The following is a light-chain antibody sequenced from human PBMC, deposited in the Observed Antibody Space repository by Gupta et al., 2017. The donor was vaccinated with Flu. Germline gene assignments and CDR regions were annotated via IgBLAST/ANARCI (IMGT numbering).Light chain of an antibody. CDR2: ENN. CDR3: GTWDSSLSGVV. V-gene: IGLV1-51*02. Sequence: QSVFTQPPSVSAAPGPTVTISCSGSSSNIGNNYVSWYQQLPGTAPKLLIYENNKRPSGIPDRFSGSKSGTSATLGITGLQTGDEADYYCGTWDSSLSGVVFGGGTKLTVL. J-gene: IGLJ2*01. CDR1: SSNIGNNY.